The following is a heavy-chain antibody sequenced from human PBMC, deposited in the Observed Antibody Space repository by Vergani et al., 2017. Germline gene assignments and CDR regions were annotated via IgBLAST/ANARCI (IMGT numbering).Heavy chain of an antibody. CDR2: INWNGGST. Sequence: EVQLVESGGGIVKPGGSLRLSCAASGFTFDDYGMSWVRQAPGKGLEWVSGINWNGGSTGYADSVKGRFTISRDNAKNSLYLQMNSLRAEDTALYYCARDRRNSGSSYYFDYWGQGTLVTVSS. D-gene: IGHD1-26*01. J-gene: IGHJ4*02. V-gene: IGHV3-20*04. CDR3: ARDRRNSGSSYYFDY. CDR1: GFTFDDYG.